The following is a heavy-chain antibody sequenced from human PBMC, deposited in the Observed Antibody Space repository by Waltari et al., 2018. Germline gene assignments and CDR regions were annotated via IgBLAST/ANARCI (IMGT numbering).Heavy chain of an antibody. D-gene: IGHD3-3*01. Sequence: QVQLVQSGAEVKKPGASVKVSCTVSGYTLTELSMHRVRQAPGKGVGWMGGFDPEDVETIYAQKFQGRVTMTEDTSTDTAYMELSSLRSEDTAVYYCATGRSHYDFWSGYNYGMDVWGQGTTVTVSS. CDR1: GYTLTELS. CDR2: FDPEDVET. CDR3: ATGRSHYDFWSGYNYGMDV. V-gene: IGHV1-24*01. J-gene: IGHJ6*02.